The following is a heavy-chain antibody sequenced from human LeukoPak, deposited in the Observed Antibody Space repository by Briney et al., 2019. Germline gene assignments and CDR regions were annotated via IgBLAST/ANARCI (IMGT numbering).Heavy chain of an antibody. CDR3: AELGITMIGGV. D-gene: IGHD3-10*02. V-gene: IGHV3-23*01. CDR2: ISGSGGST. CDR1: GFTFSSSA. Sequence: PGGSLRLSCAASGFTFSSSAMSWVRQAPGKGLQWVSAISGSGGSTYYADSVKGRFTISRDNAKNSLYLQMNSLRAEDTAVYYCAELGITMIGGVWGKGTTVTISS. J-gene: IGHJ6*04.